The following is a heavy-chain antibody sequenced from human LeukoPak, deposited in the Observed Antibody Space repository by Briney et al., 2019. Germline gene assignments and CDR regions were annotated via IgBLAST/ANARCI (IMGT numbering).Heavy chain of an antibody. Sequence: PSETLSLTCAVSGGSISSGGYSWSWIRQPPGKGLEWIGYIYHSGSTYYNPSLKSRVTISVDRSKNQFSLKLSSVTAADTAVYYCARDLDTAMGHDYWGQGTLVTVSS. CDR1: GGSISSGGYS. CDR2: IYHSGST. D-gene: IGHD5-18*01. J-gene: IGHJ4*02. V-gene: IGHV4-30-2*01. CDR3: ARDLDTAMGHDY.